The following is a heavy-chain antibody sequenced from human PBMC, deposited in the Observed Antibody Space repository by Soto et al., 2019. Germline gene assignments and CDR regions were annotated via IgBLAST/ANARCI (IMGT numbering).Heavy chain of an antibody. J-gene: IGHJ6*03. CDR1: GGTFSSYT. CDR2: IIPILGIA. D-gene: IGHD3-16*02. CDR3: ARALSEGSYYYYYMDV. Sequence: ASVKVSCKASGGTFSSYTISWVRQAPGQGLEWMGRIIPILGIANYAQKFQGRVTITADKSTSTAYMELSSLRSEDTAVYYCARALSEGSYYYYYMDVWGKGTMVTVSS. V-gene: IGHV1-69*02.